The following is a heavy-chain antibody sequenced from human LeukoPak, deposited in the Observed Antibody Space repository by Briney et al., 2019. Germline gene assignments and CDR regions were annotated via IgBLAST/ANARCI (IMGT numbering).Heavy chain of an antibody. CDR2: ISPSGGST. Sequence: ASVKVSCKAFGYTFTSNYMHWVRQAPGQGPEWMGVISPSGGSTTYAQKFQGRVTMTRDTSTSTVYMELSSLRSEDTAVYYCARDLGGGNSDPTYYFDYWGQGTLVTVSS. CDR3: ARDLGGGNSDPTYYFDY. D-gene: IGHD4-23*01. CDR1: GYTFTSNY. V-gene: IGHV1-46*01. J-gene: IGHJ4*02.